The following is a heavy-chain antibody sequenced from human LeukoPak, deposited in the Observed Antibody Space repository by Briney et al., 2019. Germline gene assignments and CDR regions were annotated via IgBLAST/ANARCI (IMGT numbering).Heavy chain of an antibody. J-gene: IGHJ4*02. CDR1: GFTFSSYA. V-gene: IGHV3-23*01. D-gene: IGHD3-22*01. Sequence: GGSLRLSCAASGFTFSSYAMSWVRQAPGKGLEWVSAISGSGGSTYYADSVKGRFTISRDNAKNTVYLEMNSLRAEDTAVYYCAKGPGGYYDSSGYYYFDYWGQGTLVTVSS. CDR3: AKGPGGYYDSSGYYYFDY. CDR2: ISGSGGST.